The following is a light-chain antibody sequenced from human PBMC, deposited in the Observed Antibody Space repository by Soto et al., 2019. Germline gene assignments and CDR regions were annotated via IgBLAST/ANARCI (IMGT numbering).Light chain of an antibody. CDR2: EVS. J-gene: IGLJ1*01. V-gene: IGLV2-14*01. CDR3: SSYTSSSPYV. CDR1: SSDVGGYNY. Sequence: QSALAQPASVSGPPGQTITISCTGTSSDVGGYNYVSWYQQHPGKAPKLMIYEVSNRPSGVSNRFSGSKSGNTASLTISGLHAEDEADYYCSSYTSSSPYVFGTGTKV.